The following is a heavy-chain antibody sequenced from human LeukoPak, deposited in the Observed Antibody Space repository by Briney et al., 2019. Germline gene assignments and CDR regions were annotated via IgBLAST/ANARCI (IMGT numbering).Heavy chain of an antibody. CDR2: IIPIFGTA. J-gene: IGHJ3*02. Sequence: ASVKVSCKASGGTFSSYAISWVRQAPGQGLEWMGGIIPIFGTANYAQKFQGRVTITTDESTSTAYMELSSLRSEDTAVYYCAREFEYSSSPGAFDIWGQGTMVTVSS. CDR3: AREFEYSSSPGAFDI. CDR1: GGTFSSYA. D-gene: IGHD6-6*01. V-gene: IGHV1-69*05.